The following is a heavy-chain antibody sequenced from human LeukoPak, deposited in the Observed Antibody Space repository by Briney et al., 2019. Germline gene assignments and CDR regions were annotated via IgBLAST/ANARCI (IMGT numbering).Heavy chain of an antibody. CDR1: RYTFTSYA. D-gene: IGHD3-10*01. J-gene: IGHJ4*02. Sequence: GASVTVSCKASRYTFTSYAMHWVRQAPGQRLEWMGWINAGNGNTKYSQKFQGRVTITRDTSASTAYMELSSLRSEDTAVYYCARGSFGLWFGELGFDYWGQGTLVTVSS. CDR2: INAGNGNT. CDR3: ARGSFGLWFGELGFDY. V-gene: IGHV1-3*01.